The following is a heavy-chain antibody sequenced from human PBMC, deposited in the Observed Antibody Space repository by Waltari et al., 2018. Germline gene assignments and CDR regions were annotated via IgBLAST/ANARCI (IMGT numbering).Heavy chain of an antibody. Sequence: QVQLQESGPGLVKPSETLSLTCTVSGGSISSYYWSWIRQPAGKGLEWIGRIYTSGSTNYNPSLKSLVTMSVDTSKNQFSLKLSSVTAADTAVYYCARDIVVVPAAIARGYYYGMDVWGQGTTVTVSS. CDR2: IYTSGST. CDR3: ARDIVVVPAAIARGYYYGMDV. J-gene: IGHJ6*02. D-gene: IGHD2-2*02. CDR1: GGSISSYY. V-gene: IGHV4-4*07.